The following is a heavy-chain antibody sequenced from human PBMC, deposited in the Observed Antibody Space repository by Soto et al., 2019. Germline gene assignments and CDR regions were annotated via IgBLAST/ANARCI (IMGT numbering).Heavy chain of an antibody. CDR1: GGSISSGDYY. J-gene: IGHJ6*02. V-gene: IGHV4-30-4*01. CDR3: ARDLCDILTGYFYYGLDV. Sequence: QVQLQESGPGLVKPSQTLSLTCTVSGGSISSGDYYWSWIRQPPGKGLEWIGYIYYSGSTYYNPSLKGRVTIPVDTSKNQFSLKLGFVAAAFTAVYYCARDLCDILTGYFYYGLDVWGQGTTVTVSS. CDR2: IYYSGST. D-gene: IGHD3-9*01.